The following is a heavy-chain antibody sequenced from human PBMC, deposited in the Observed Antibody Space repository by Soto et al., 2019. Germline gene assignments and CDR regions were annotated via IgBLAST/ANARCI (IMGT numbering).Heavy chain of an antibody. CDR3: AKDINYGDYEYFQH. J-gene: IGHJ1*01. Sequence: EVQLVESGGGLVQPGRSLRLSCAASGFTFDDYAMHWVRQAPGKGLEWVSGISWNSGSIGYADSVKGRFTISRDNAKNSLYLQMNSLRAVDTALYYCAKDINYGDYEYFQHWGQGTLVTVSS. D-gene: IGHD4-17*01. V-gene: IGHV3-9*01. CDR2: ISWNSGSI. CDR1: GFTFDDYA.